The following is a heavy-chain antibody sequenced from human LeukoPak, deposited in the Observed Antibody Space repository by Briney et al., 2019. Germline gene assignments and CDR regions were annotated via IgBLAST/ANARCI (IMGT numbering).Heavy chain of an antibody. CDR1: EFSFSSYW. D-gene: IGHD2-15*01. V-gene: IGHV3-7*01. CDR2: INQDGSEK. Sequence: HPGGSLRLSCAASEFSFSSYWMTWVRQAPGKGLEWVANINQDGSEKYYVDSVKGLFTISRDNAKNSVYLQMNNLRAEDTAVYYCARLGYCSGGSCYSGVSTPFDYRGQGTLVTVSS. CDR3: ARLGYCSGGSCYSGVSTPFDY. J-gene: IGHJ4*02.